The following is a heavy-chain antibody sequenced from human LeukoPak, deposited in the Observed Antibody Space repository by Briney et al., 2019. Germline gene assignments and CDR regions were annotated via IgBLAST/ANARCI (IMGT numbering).Heavy chain of an antibody. Sequence: GGSLRLSCAASGFTFSSYSMNWVRQAPGKGLEWVSSISSSSSYIYYADSVKGRFTISRDNAKNSLYLQMNSLRAEDTAVYYCARDIIMEYSSSPGYFDYWGQGTLVTVSS. CDR2: ISSSSSYI. CDR3: ARDIIMEYSSSPGYFDY. D-gene: IGHD6-6*01. V-gene: IGHV3-21*01. CDR1: GFTFSSYS. J-gene: IGHJ4*02.